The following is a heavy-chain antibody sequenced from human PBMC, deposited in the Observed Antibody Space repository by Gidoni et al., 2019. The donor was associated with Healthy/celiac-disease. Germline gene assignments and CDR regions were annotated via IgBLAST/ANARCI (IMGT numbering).Heavy chain of an antibody. Sequence: QVQLVQSGAEVKKPGASVTVSCTASGYTFTSYYMHWVRQAPGQRLAGMGIINPSGGSTSYAQKFQGRVTMIRDTSTSTVYMELSSLRSEDTAVYYCARAHYYGSGSYEYWGQGTLVTVSS. V-gene: IGHV1-46*01. CDR2: INPSGGST. CDR3: ARAHYYGSGSYEY. D-gene: IGHD3-10*01. J-gene: IGHJ4*02. CDR1: GYTFTSYY.